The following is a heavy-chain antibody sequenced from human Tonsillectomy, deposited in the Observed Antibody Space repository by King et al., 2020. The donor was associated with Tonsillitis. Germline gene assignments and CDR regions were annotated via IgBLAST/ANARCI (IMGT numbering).Heavy chain of an antibody. D-gene: IGHD4-17*01. CDR1: GGSISSYY. Sequence: VQLQESGPGLVKPSETLSLTCTVSGGSISSYYWSWIRQPAGTGLEWIGRIYTSGSTNYNPSLKSRVTMSVDTSKTQFSLKLSSVTAADTAVYYCARDRHDYGDFYPDYWGQGTLVTVSS. CDR2: IYTSGST. CDR3: ARDRHDYGDFYPDY. J-gene: IGHJ4*02. V-gene: IGHV4-4*07.